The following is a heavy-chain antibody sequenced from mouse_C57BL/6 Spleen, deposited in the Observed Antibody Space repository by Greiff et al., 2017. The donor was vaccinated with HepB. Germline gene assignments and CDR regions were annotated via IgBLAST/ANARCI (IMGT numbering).Heavy chain of an antibody. Sequence: VHVKQSGPELVKPGASVKISCKASGYSFTGYYMNWVKQSPEKSLEWIGEINPSTGGTTYNQKFKAKATLTVDKSSSTAYMQLKSLTSEDSAVYYCARRGDYYDYDDAMDYWGQGTSVTVSS. V-gene: IGHV1-42*01. CDR1: GYSFTGYY. CDR2: INPSTGGT. D-gene: IGHD2-4*01. CDR3: ARRGDYYDYDDAMDY. J-gene: IGHJ4*01.